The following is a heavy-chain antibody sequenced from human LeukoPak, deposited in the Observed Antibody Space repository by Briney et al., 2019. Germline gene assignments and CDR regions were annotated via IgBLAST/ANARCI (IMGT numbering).Heavy chain of an antibody. Sequence: SETLSLTCTVSGGSISSGDYYWSWIRQPPGKGLEWIGYIYYSGSTYYNPSLKSRVTISVDTSKNQFSLKLSSVTAADTAVYYCARVTGGARGFNVWYFDLWGRGTLVTVSS. J-gene: IGHJ2*01. CDR3: ARVTGGARGFNVWYFDL. D-gene: IGHD1-26*01. V-gene: IGHV4-30-4*08. CDR1: GGSISSGDYY. CDR2: IYYSGST.